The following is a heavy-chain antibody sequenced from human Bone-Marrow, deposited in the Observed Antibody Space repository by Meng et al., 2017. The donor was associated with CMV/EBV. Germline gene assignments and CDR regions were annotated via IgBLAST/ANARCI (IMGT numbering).Heavy chain of an antibody. D-gene: IGHD3-16*01. V-gene: IGHV4-61*01. CDR3: ARGGGRGKVLV. J-gene: IGHJ4*02. CDR1: GGSVSSGSYY. CDR2: IYYSGST. Sequence: SETLSLTCTVSGGSVSSGSYYWSWIRQPPGKGLEWIGYIYYSGSTTYNPSLKSRFTISVDTSKNQFSLKLSSVTAADTAVYYCARGGGRGKVLVWGQGTLVTVSS.